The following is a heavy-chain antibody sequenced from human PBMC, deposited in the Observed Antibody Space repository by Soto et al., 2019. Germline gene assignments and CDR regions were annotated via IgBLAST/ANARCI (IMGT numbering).Heavy chain of an antibody. V-gene: IGHV3-23*01. D-gene: IGHD1-26*01. CDR2: ISGSGGST. CDR1: GFTFSSYA. CDR3: AKDKSQWELLPN. Sequence: GGSLRLACAASGFTFSSYAMSWVRQAPGKGLEWVSAISGSGGSTYYADSVKGRFTISRDNSKNTLYLQMNSLRAEDTAVYYCAKDKSQWELLPNWGQGTLVTVSS. J-gene: IGHJ4*02.